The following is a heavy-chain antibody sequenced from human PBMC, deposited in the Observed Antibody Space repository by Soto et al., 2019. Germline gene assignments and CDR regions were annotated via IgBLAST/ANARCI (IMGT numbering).Heavy chain of an antibody. CDR2: MNQHGSDI. V-gene: IGHV3-7*03. J-gene: IGHJ4*02. D-gene: IGHD2-8*02. CDR1: GFTFSSYW. CDR3: ATDTYCPATCYRGHGN. Sequence: EVQLVESGGDLVQPGGSLRLSCAASGFTFSSYWMAWVRQSPGKGLEWVASMNQHGSDIQYVDSVRGRFTISRDNARNLLYLQMNNLSAEVTACSYCATDTYCPATCYRGHGNWGQGTLVTVSS.